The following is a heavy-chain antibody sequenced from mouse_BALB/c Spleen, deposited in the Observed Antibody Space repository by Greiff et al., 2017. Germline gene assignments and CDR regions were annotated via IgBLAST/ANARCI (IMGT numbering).Heavy chain of an antibody. V-gene: IGHV1-9*01. D-gene: IGHD2-1*01. CDR2: ILPGSGST. CDR1: GYTFSSYW. Sequence: QVQLQQSGAELMKPGASVKISCKATGYTFSSYWIEWVKQRPGHGLEWIGEILPGSGSTNYNEKFKGKATFTADTSSNTAYMQLSSLTSEDSAVYYCARSNYGNYVDYWGQGTTLTVSS. CDR3: ARSNYGNYVDY. J-gene: IGHJ2*01.